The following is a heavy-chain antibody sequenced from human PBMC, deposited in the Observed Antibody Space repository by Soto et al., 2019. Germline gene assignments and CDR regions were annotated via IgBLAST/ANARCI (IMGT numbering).Heavy chain of an antibody. V-gene: IGHV3-48*02. J-gene: IGHJ4*02. CDR1: GCTFSTYS. CDR2: ISSSSSTI. CDR3: ARGLGYCSGGSCYSDY. Sequence: EVQLVESGGGLVQPGGSLRLSCAASGCTFSTYSMNWVRQAPAKGLEWVSYISSSSSTIYYADSVKGRFTISRDNAKNSLYLKMNSLRDEDTAVYYCARGLGYCSGGSCYSDYWGQGTLVTVSS. D-gene: IGHD2-15*01.